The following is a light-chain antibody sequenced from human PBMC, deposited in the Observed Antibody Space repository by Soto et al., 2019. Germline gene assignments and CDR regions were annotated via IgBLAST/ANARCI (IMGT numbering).Light chain of an antibody. CDR1: RSDVGGYNF. CDR2: DVT. J-gene: IGLJ2*01. Sequence: QSVLTQPASVSGSPGQSITISCTGTRSDVGGYNFVSWYQQHPGKVPKLLIYDVTHRPSGASNRFSASKSANTASLTISGLQAEDEADYYCSSYTSTNTLVFGGGTKLTVL. V-gene: IGLV2-14*01. CDR3: SSYTSTNTLV.